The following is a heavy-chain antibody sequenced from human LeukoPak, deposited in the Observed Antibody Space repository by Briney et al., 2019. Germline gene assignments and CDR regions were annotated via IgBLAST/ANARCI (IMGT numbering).Heavy chain of an antibody. J-gene: IGHJ4*02. Sequence: SETLSLTCTVSGVSISSYYWSWIRQPPGKGLEWIGYIYYSGSTNYNPSLKSRVTISVDTSRNQFSLKLSSVTAADTAVYYCARPGLEKYYYDSSGYPRHYFDYWGQGTLVTVSS. V-gene: IGHV4-59*01. CDR3: ARPGLEKYYYDSSGYPRHYFDY. CDR2: IYYSGST. CDR1: GVSISSYY. D-gene: IGHD3-22*01.